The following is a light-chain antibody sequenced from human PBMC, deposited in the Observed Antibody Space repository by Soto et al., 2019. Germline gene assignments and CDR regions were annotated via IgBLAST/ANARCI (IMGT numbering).Light chain of an antibody. CDR3: QQYGSSPIT. CDR2: GSS. CDR1: QSITSSY. V-gene: IGKV3-20*01. J-gene: IGKJ5*01. Sequence: EIVLTQSPGTLSLSPGERATLSCRASQSITSSYLAWYQQKPGQAPRLLIYGSSRRATGIPDRFSGSGSGTDFTLTISRLVPEDFAVYYCQQYGSSPITFGQGTRLEIK.